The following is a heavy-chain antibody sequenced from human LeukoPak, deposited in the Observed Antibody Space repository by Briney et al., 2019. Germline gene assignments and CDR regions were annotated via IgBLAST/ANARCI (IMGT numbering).Heavy chain of an antibody. CDR2: IKQDGSEK. Sequence: TGGSLRLSCAASGFTFSSYWMSWVRQAPGKGLEWVANIKQDGSEKYYVDSVKGRFTISRDNAKNSLYLQMNSLRAEDTAVYYCAKEVRFLEWPNWFDPWGQGTLVTVSS. V-gene: IGHV3-7*03. D-gene: IGHD3-3*01. CDR1: GFTFSSYW. J-gene: IGHJ5*02. CDR3: AKEVRFLEWPNWFDP.